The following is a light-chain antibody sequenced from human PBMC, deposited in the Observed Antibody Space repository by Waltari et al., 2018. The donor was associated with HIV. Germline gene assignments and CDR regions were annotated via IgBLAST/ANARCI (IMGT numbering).Light chain of an antibody. CDR2: EFT. V-gene: IGLV2-8*01. CDR1: ISDVDGYAY. Sequence: QSALTQPPSASGSPGQSVTISCTGPISDVDGYAYVSWYQLLPGKAPKLMIYEFTRLPSWVHVRSSRSKSANSASLAGSGRQAEDEADSYCPSYTRSTKLLFGGGTKLTVL. J-gene: IGLJ2*01. CDR3: PSYTRSTKLL.